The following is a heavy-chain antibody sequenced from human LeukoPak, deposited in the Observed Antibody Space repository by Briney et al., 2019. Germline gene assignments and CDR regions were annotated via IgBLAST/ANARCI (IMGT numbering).Heavy chain of an antibody. CDR3: AGVGGAVLTGYYRGGESNWFDP. Sequence: SETLSLTCTVSGGSISSGGYYWSWIRQHPGKGLEWIGYIYYSGSTYYNPSLKSRVTISVDTSKNQFSLKLSSVTAADTAVYYCAGVGGAVLTGYYRGGESNWFDPWGQGTLVIVSS. CDR1: GGSISSGGYY. J-gene: IGHJ5*02. D-gene: IGHD3-9*01. V-gene: IGHV4-31*03. CDR2: IYYSGST.